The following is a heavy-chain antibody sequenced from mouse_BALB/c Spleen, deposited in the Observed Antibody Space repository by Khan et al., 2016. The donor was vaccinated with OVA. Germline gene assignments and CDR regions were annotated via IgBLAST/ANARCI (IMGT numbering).Heavy chain of an antibody. Sequence: EVQVVESGGGLVQPGGSRKLSCAASGFTFSSYGMHWVRQAPEKGLEWVAYISGDSSTIYYTDTVKGRFTISRDNPQNTLSLQLNSLMSEDTAMYYCATSYYYGYYFDYWGPGTTLTVSS. CDR2: ISGDSSTI. V-gene: IGHV5-17*02. CDR3: ATSYYYGYYFDY. D-gene: IGHD1-1*01. CDR1: GFTFSSYG. J-gene: IGHJ2*01.